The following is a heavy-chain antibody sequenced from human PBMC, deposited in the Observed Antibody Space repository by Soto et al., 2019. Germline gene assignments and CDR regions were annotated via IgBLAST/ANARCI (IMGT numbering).Heavy chain of an antibody. Sequence: EVQLVESGGGLVKPGGSLRLSCAASGFTFSSYSMNWVRQAPGKGLEWVSSISSSSSYIYYADSVKGRFTISRDNAKNSLYLQMNSLRAEDTAVYYCARARYYDFWSGANTYYYYYMDVWGKGTTVTVSS. CDR2: ISSSSSYI. CDR3: ARARYYDFWSGANTYYYYYMDV. J-gene: IGHJ6*03. V-gene: IGHV3-21*01. CDR1: GFTFSSYS. D-gene: IGHD3-3*01.